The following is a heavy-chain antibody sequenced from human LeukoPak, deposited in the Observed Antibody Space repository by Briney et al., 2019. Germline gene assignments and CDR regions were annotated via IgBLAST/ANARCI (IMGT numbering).Heavy chain of an antibody. Sequence: SQTLSLTCAVSGGSISSGGYSWSWIRQPPGKGLEWIVYIYHSGSTYYNPSLKSRVTISVDRSKNQFSLKLSSVTAADTAVYYCARAIPDPYYDSSGYLLNDAFDIWGQGTMVTVSS. J-gene: IGHJ3*02. CDR2: IYHSGST. CDR3: ARAIPDPYYDSSGYLLNDAFDI. V-gene: IGHV4-30-2*01. CDR1: GGSISSGGYS. D-gene: IGHD3-22*01.